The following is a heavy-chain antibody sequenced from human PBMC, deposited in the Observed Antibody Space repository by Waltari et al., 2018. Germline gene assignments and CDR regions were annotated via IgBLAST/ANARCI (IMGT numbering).Heavy chain of an antibody. D-gene: IGHD3-22*01. V-gene: IGHV4-39*07. CDR3: ARGGYYYDTLGDS. Sequence: LQLQESGPGLVKASETLSLNCTVSDDSTRYSSYFWGWIRQPPGKGLEWIGSVYISGTTYYKPSLKGRVTMSLETSKNQFSLKLKSVTAADTAVYYCARGGYYYDTLGDSWGQGTLVTVSS. J-gene: IGHJ5*01. CDR1: DDSTRYSSYF. CDR2: VYISGTT.